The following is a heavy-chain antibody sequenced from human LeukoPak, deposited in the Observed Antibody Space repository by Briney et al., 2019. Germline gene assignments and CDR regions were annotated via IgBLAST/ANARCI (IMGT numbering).Heavy chain of an antibody. CDR2: INWNSGSV. D-gene: IGHD3-22*01. V-gene: IGHV3-9*01. J-gene: IGHJ4*02. CDR1: GFTFDVFA. CDR3: AKGTGGYYGPFDS. Sequence: GRSLRLSCAASGFTFDVFALFWVRQAPGKGLGYVSGINWNSGSVDYADSVKGRFTTSRDNAKNSLYLLMNSLRVEDTALYYCAKGTGGYYGPFDSWGQGTLVTVSS.